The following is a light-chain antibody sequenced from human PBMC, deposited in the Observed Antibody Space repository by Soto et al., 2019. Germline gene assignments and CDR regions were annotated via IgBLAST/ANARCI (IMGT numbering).Light chain of an antibody. CDR1: QPIKSW. CDR2: DAS. J-gene: IGKJ1*01. Sequence: DIQMTQSPSTLSASVGDRVTITCRASQPIKSWLAWYQQKPGKAPKLLIYDASSLESGVPPRFGGSGSGTEFTLIISGLQPDDFATYYCQQYDSYSCTFGQGTKVEIK. V-gene: IGKV1-5*03. CDR3: QQYDSYSCT.